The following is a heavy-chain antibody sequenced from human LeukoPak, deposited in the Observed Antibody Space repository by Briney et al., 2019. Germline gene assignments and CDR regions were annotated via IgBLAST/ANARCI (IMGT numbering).Heavy chain of an antibody. Sequence: ASVKVSCKASGYIFSNYGISWVRQAPGHGLEWMGWISSAGNTNYAPKFQDRVTMTTDTSTSTAYMELRSLRSEDTAVYYCARFPPYIAPAASDAFDIWGQGTMVTVSS. CDR2: ISSAGNT. V-gene: IGHV1-18*01. J-gene: IGHJ3*02. CDR3: ARFPPYIAPAASDAFDI. D-gene: IGHD6-13*01. CDR1: GYIFSNYG.